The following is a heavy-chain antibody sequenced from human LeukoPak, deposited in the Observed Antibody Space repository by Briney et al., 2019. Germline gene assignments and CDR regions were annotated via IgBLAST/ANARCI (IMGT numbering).Heavy chain of an antibody. D-gene: IGHD3-3*01. V-gene: IGHV3-23*01. CDR1: GFTFSSYA. J-gene: IGHJ4*02. CDR2: ISGSGGST. CDR3: ASPGGFWSGYTFDY. Sequence: PGGTLRLSCAASGFTFSSYAMSWVRQAPGQGLEWVSAISGSGGSTYYADSVKARFTISRDNSKNTRYLQMNSPIAEATAVYYCASPGGFWSGYTFDYWGQGTLVTVSS.